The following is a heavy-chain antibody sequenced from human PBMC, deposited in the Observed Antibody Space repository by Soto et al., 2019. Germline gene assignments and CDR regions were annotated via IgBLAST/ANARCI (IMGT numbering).Heavy chain of an antibody. J-gene: IGHJ4*02. Sequence: QVPLVQSGAEVKTPGASVKVSCKTSGYTFTSYYINWVRQATGQGLEWMGWMDPNTGNTVYAQRFQGRVTMTRDTSISTAYMELSSLRSDDTAVYYCAGVRGQLGAYWGQGTLVTVSS. CDR3: AGVRGQLGAY. CDR2: MDPNTGNT. V-gene: IGHV1-8*01. CDR1: GYTFTSYY. D-gene: IGHD6-6*01.